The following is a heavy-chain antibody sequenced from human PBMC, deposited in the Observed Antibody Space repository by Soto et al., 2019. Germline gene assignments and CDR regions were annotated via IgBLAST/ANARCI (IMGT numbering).Heavy chain of an antibody. V-gene: IGHV1-46*01. Sequence: ASVKVSCKTSGYTFSSYYIHWVRQAPGQGLEWMGIINPNSGNTSYAQKFQGKITMTGDTSTSTVYMELSSLRSEDTAVYYCARDLASETGTTYWGQGTMVTVSS. CDR2: INPNSGNT. CDR1: GYTFSSYY. D-gene: IGHD1-7*01. CDR3: ARDLASETGTTY. J-gene: IGHJ4*02.